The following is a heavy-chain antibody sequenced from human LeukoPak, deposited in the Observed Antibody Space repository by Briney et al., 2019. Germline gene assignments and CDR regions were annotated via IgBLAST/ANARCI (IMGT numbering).Heavy chain of an antibody. CDR3: ARLYYYDSSGYFGFGDY. Sequence: ASVKVSCKASGYTFTSYGISWVRQAPGQGLEWMGWISAYNGNTNYAQKLQGRVTMTTDTSTSTAYMELRSLRSDDTAVYYCARLYYYDSSGYFGFGDYWGQGTLVTVSS. V-gene: IGHV1-18*01. CDR1: GYTFTSYG. D-gene: IGHD3-22*01. J-gene: IGHJ4*02. CDR2: ISAYNGNT.